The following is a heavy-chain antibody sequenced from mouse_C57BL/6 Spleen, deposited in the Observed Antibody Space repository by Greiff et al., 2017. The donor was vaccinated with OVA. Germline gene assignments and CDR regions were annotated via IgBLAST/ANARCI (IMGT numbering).Heavy chain of an antibody. CDR1: GYTFTSYD. CDR2: IYPGDGST. J-gene: IGHJ2*01. D-gene: IGHD2-5*01. CDR3: ARGDYYSNYKGFDY. Sequence: QVQLKESGPELVKPGASVKLSCKASGYTFTSYDINWVKQRPGQGLEWIGWIYPGDGSTKYNEKFKGKATLTVDTSSSTAYMELHSLTSEDSAVYFCARGDYYSNYKGFDYWGQGTTLTVSS. V-gene: IGHV1-85*01.